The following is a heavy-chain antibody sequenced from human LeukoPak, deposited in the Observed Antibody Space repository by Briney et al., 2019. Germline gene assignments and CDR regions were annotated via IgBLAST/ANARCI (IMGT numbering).Heavy chain of an antibody. Sequence: GGSLRLSCAASGFTVSSNYMSWVRQAPGKGLEWVSGISGSGNSTYYADSVKGRFTISRDSSKNTLSLLVDSLRAEDTAVYYCALLSGYMDVWGKGTTVTVSS. CDR2: ISGSGNST. J-gene: IGHJ6*03. D-gene: IGHD3-9*01. CDR3: ALLSGYMDV. V-gene: IGHV3-23*01. CDR1: GFTVSSNY.